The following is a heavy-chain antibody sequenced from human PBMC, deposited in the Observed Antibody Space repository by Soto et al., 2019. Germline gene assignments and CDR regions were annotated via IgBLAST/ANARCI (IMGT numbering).Heavy chain of an antibody. CDR2: IRSKANSYLI. J-gene: IGHJ4*02. CDR3: ARGGEMGLNDY. V-gene: IGHV3-73*02. D-gene: IGHD1-26*01. CDR1: GFSFSDSA. Sequence: EVQLVESGGGLVQPGGSLRLSCAASGFSFSDSAMHWVRQASGKGLEWIARIRSKANSYLIACDESVRGRFIISRDDSKNMAYLQMNDLNTEDTAIYYCARGGEMGLNDYWGLGTPVTVS.